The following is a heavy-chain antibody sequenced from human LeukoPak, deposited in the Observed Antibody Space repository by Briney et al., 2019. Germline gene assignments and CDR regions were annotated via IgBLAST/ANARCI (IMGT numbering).Heavy chain of an antibody. D-gene: IGHD3-10*01. CDR3: ARGAPGGSGRYFQH. V-gene: IGHV4-59*12. J-gene: IGHJ1*01. Sequence: PSETLSLTCTVSGGSISSYYWSWIRQPPGKGLEWIGYIYYSGSTNYNPSLKSRVTTSVDTSKNQFSLKLSSVTAADTAVYYCARGAPGGSGRYFQHWGQGTLVTVSS. CDR1: GGSISSYY. CDR2: IYYSGST.